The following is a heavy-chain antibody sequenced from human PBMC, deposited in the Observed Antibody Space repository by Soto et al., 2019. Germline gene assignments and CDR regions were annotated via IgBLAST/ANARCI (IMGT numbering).Heavy chain of an antibody. J-gene: IGHJ4*02. V-gene: IGHV1-46*01. CDR2: INPSGGST. CDR1: GYTFTSYY. Sequence: GASVKVSCKASGYTFTSYYVNWVRQAPGQGLEWMGLINPSGGSTTYAQKFQGRVTVTRDTSTSTVYMDLSSLRSEDTAVYYCARVPGATTLYYFDYWGQGTLVTVSS. D-gene: IGHD1-26*01. CDR3: ARVPGATTLYYFDY.